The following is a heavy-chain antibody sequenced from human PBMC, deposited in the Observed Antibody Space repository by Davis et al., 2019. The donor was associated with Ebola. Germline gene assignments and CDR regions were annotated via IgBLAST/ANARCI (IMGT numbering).Heavy chain of an antibody. D-gene: IGHD3-9*01. CDR3: AKERVYYDILTGSVAFDI. V-gene: IGHV3-74*01. CDR1: GFTFSNYW. Sequence: PGGSLRLSCAASGFTFSNYWMHWVRQAPGKGLVWVSRIEDDGSTTTYADSVKGRFTISRDNAKSTLYLEMTSLRAEDTAVYYCAKERVYYDILTGSVAFDIWGQGTMVTVSS. J-gene: IGHJ3*02. CDR2: IEDDGSTT.